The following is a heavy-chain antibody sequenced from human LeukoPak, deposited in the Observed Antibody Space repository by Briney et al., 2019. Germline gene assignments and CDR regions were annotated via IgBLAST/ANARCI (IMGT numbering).Heavy chain of an antibody. D-gene: IGHD2-15*01. CDR3: ARGGYCSGGSCYGGFQH. V-gene: IGHV1-2*02. CDR2: INPNSGGT. J-gene: IGHJ1*01. CDR1: GYTFTGYY. Sequence: ASVKVSFKASGYTFTGYYMHWVRQAPGQGLEWMGWINPNSGGTNYSYKFHGRVTMTRDTSISTAYLELSRLRSDDTAVYYCARGGYCSGGSCYGGFQHWGQGTLVTVSS.